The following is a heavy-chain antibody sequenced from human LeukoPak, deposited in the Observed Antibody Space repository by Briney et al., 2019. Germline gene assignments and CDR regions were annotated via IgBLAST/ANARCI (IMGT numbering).Heavy chain of an antibody. V-gene: IGHV4-34*01. CDR2: INHSGST. CDR3: ARHLPSMVRGVIIKKKNWFDP. D-gene: IGHD3-10*01. J-gene: IGHJ5*02. Sequence: SETLSLTCAVYGGSFSGYYGSWIRQPPGKGLEWIGEINHSGSTNYNPSLKSRVTISVDTSKNQFSLKLSSVTAADTAVYYCARHLPSMVRGVIIKKKNWFDPWGQGTLVTVSS. CDR1: GGSFSGYY.